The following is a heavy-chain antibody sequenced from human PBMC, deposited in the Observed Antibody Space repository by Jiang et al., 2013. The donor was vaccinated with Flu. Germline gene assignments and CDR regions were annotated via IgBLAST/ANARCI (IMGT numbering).Heavy chain of an antibody. Sequence: VQLVESGGGVVQPGRSLRLSCAASGFTFSSYGMHWVRQAPGKGLEWVAVISYDGSNKYYADSVKGRFAISRDNSKNTLYLQMNSLRAEDTAVYYCAKDGLLWFGEEPREGNWFDPWGQGTLVTVSS. D-gene: IGHD3-10*01. J-gene: IGHJ5*02. CDR2: ISYDGSNK. CDR1: GFTFSSYG. V-gene: IGHV3-30*18. CDR3: AKDGLLWFGEEPREGNWFDP.